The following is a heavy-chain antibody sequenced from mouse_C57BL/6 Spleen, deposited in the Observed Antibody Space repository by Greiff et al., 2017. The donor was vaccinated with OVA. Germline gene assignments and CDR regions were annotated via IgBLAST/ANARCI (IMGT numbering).Heavy chain of an antibody. CDR1: GYTFTDHT. Sequence: VQRVESDAELVKPGASVKISCKVSGYTFTDHTIHWMKQRPEQGLEWIGYIYPRDGSTKYNEKFKGKATLTADKSSSTAYMQRNSLTSEDSAVYFCARVYYDYDGYFDVWGTGTTVTVSS. V-gene: IGHV1-78*01. J-gene: IGHJ1*03. D-gene: IGHD2-4*01. CDR2: IYPRDGST. CDR3: ARVYYDYDGYFDV.